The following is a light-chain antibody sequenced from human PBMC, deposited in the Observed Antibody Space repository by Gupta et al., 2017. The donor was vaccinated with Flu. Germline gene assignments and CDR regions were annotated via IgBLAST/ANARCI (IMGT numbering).Light chain of an antibody. CDR3: ISYTSRTSFV. CDR1: SSDLNDYNS. Sequence: QSALTQPASVSGSPGQSITIPCTGTSSDLNDYNSVSWYQRHPGKAPKLIIFEVYNRSSGVSNRFSGSESGNTASLTISGLQAEDEATYYCISYTSRTSFVFGTGTEVSVL. J-gene: IGLJ1*01. CDR2: EVY. V-gene: IGLV2-14*01.